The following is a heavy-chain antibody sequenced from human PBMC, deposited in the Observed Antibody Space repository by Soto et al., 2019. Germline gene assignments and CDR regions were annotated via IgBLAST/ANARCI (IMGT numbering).Heavy chain of an antibody. CDR2: IYWDDDK. V-gene: IGHV2-5*02. Sequence: QITLKESGPTLVKPTQTLTLTCTFSGFSLTTTGVAVGWIRQPPGKALEWLALIYWDDDKRYSPFLKSRLTINENTTNNLVVTTTTKIPPANAAKYCSAHRTSSLAWWFDPWGQGTLVTVSS. CDR3: AHRTSSLAWWFDP. CDR1: GFSLTTTGVA. J-gene: IGHJ5*02.